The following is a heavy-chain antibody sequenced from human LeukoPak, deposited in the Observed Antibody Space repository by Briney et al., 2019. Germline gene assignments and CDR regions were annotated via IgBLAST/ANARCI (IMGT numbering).Heavy chain of an antibody. V-gene: IGHV1-2*02. CDR3: ATCPWQRYPPG. Sequence: ASVKVSCKASGYTFTDNQIHWLRQAPGQGLEWMGYIHPKSGVTNYAQKFQGRVTMTRDTSITTAYMELSMLTSDDTATYYCATCPWQRYPPGWGQGSLVTVSS. J-gene: IGHJ4*02. CDR1: GYTFTDNQ. CDR2: IHPKSGVT. D-gene: IGHD6-25*01.